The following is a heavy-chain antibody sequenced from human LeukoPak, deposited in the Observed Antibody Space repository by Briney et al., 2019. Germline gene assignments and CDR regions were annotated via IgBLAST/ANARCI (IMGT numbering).Heavy chain of an antibody. CDR3: ARRPVTNYWYFDL. Sequence: SETLSLTCTVSGGSISSYYWSWIRQPPGKGLEWIGYIYYSGSTNYNPSLKSRVTISVDTSKNQFSLKLSSVTAADTAVYYSARRPVTNYWYFDLWGRGTLVTVSS. CDR1: GGSISSYY. J-gene: IGHJ2*01. D-gene: IGHD4-17*01. CDR2: IYYSGST. V-gene: IGHV4-59*01.